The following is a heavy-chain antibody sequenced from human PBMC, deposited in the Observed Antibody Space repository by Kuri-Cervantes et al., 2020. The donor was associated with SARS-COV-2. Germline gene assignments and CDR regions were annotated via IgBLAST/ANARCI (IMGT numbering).Heavy chain of an antibody. D-gene: IGHD3-16*01. CDR3: AWQPDRPGENGMDV. CDR1: GGTFSSYA. Sequence: SVKVSCKASGGTFSSYAISWVRQAPGQGLEWMGGIIPILGIANYAQKFQGRVTITADKSTSTAYMELSSLRSEDTAVCYCAWQPDRPGENGMDVWGQGTTVTVSS. CDR2: IIPILGIA. J-gene: IGHJ6*02. V-gene: IGHV1-69*10.